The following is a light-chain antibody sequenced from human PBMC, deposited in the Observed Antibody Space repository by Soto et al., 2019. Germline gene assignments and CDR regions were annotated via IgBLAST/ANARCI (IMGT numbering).Light chain of an antibody. V-gene: IGKV1-8*01. CDR3: QQYYSYPIT. CDR2: AAS. J-gene: IGKJ5*01. CDR1: QGISSY. Sequence: AIRMTQSTSSFSASTGDRVTITCRASQGISSYLAWYQQKPGKAPKLLIYAASTLQSGVPSRVSGSGSGTDFTLTISCLQSEDFATYYCQQYYSYPITFCQGTRLEIK.